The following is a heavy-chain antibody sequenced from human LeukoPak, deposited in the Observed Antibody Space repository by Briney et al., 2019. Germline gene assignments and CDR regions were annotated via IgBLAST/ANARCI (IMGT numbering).Heavy chain of an antibody. CDR3: ARDIGNRGWFDP. D-gene: IGHD1-26*01. V-gene: IGHV4-61*02. CDR1: GGSISSSSYY. Sequence: SETLSLTCTVSGGSISSSSYYWSWIRQPAGKGLEWIGRIYTSGSTNYNPSLKSRVTISVDTSKNQFSLKLSSVTAADTAEYYCARDIGNRGWFDPWGQGTLVTVSS. CDR2: IYTSGST. J-gene: IGHJ5*02.